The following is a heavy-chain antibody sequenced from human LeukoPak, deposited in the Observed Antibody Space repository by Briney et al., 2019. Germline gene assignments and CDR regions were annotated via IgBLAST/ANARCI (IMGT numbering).Heavy chain of an antibody. CDR3: ARRRRGVRGVPYDY. J-gene: IGHJ4*02. D-gene: IGHD3-10*01. V-gene: IGHV4-34*01. CDR1: GGSFSDYY. CDR2: ISHSGST. Sequence: SETLSLTCAVYGGSFSDYYWSWIRQPPGKGLEWIGEISHSGSTNYNPSLKSRVTISVDTSKNQFSLKLSSVTAADTAVYYCARRRRGVRGVPYDYWGQGTLVTVSS.